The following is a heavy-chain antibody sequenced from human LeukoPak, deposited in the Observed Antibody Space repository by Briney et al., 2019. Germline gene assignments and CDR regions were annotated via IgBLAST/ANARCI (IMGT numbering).Heavy chain of an antibody. J-gene: IGHJ3*01. CDR2: ISGSGRNT. V-gene: IGHV3-23*01. Sequence: GGSLRLSCAASGFIFNNYALSWARQTPGKGLEWVSAISGSGRNTYYADSVEGRFTISRDNSRSTVDLQMNGLRVEDTGIYYCARDEIPSGTWGQGTMVIVSS. D-gene: IGHD6-25*01. CDR1: GFIFNNYA. CDR3: ARDEIPSGT.